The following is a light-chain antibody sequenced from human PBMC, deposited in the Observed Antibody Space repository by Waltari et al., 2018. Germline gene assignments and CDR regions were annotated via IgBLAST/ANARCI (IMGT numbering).Light chain of an antibody. Sequence: DIVMTQSPDSLTVSLGERATINCKSNQSVLYNSNNKNYVAWYQQKPGQPPKLLIYWASTLQSGVPDRFSGSGSGTDFTLTISSLQAEDVAVYDCQQYYTNPRTFGQGTKVEIK. V-gene: IGKV4-1*01. CDR3: QQYYTNPRT. CDR1: QSVLYNSNNKNY. CDR2: WAS. J-gene: IGKJ1*01.